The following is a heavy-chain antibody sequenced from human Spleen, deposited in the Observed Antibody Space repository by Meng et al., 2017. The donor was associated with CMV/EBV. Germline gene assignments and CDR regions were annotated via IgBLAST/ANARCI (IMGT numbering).Heavy chain of an antibody. CDR2: ISSSGST. V-gene: IGHV3-11*06. J-gene: IGHJ6*02. CDR1: GFTFSDYY. CDR3: VSSKAGHFYYYGLDV. Sequence: GESLKISCAASGFTFSDYYMSWIRQAPGKGLEWVSYISSSGSTLYADSGKGRFTISRDNSKNTLYLQMNSLRTEDTAVYYCVSSKAGHFYYYGLDVWGQGTTVTVSS.